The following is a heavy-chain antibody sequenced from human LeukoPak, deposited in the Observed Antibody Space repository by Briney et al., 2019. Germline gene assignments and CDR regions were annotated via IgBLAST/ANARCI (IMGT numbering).Heavy chain of an antibody. CDR3: ARGGPGCSSTSCYGY. J-gene: IGHJ4*02. CDR2: IYYSGST. V-gene: IGHV4-59*01. Sequence: PPETLSLTCTVSGGSISSYYRSWIRQPPGKGLEWIGYIYYSGSTNYNPSLKSRVTISVDTSKNQFSLRLSSVTAADTAVYYCARGGPGCSSTSCYGYWGQGTLVTVSS. CDR1: GGSISSYY. D-gene: IGHD2-2*01.